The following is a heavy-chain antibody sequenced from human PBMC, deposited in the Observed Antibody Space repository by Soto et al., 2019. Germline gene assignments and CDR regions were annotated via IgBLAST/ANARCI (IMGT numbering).Heavy chain of an antibody. Sequence: QVQLQESGPGLVKPSQTLSLTCTVSGGSISSGGYYWSWIRQHPGKGLEWIGYIYYSGSTYYNPSLKSRVTISVDTSKNQFSLKLSSVTAADTAVYYCARDRGSSYYYYYGMDVWGQGTTVTVSS. CDR3: ARDRGSSYYYYYGMDV. CDR2: IYYSGST. CDR1: GGSISSGGYY. D-gene: IGHD6-13*01. J-gene: IGHJ6*02. V-gene: IGHV4-31*03.